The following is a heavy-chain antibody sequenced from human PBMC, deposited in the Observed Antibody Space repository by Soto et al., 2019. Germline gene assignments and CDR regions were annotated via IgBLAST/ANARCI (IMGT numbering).Heavy chain of an antibody. D-gene: IGHD6-13*01. Sequence: GGSLRLSCAASGFTFDDYAMHWVRQAPGKGLEWVSGISWNSGSIGYADSVKGRFTISRDNAKNSLYLQMNSLRAEDTALYYCAKDFRPYSSTFDYWGQGTLVTVSS. CDR2: ISWNSGSI. J-gene: IGHJ4*02. CDR1: GFTFDDYA. V-gene: IGHV3-9*01. CDR3: AKDFRPYSSTFDY.